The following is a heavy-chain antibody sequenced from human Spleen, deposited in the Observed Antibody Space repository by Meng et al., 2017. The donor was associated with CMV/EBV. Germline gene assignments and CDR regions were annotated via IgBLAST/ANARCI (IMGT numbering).Heavy chain of an antibody. J-gene: IGHJ4*02. V-gene: IGHV3-7*01. CDR3: ARRLALFDY. Sequence: GESLKISCAASGFTFSSYWMSWVRQAPGKGLEWVATIKEDGSEKHYVDSVKGRFTISRDNAKNSLHLQLNSLRDDDTAVYYCARRLALFDYWGQGTLVTVSS. CDR1: GFTFSSYW. D-gene: IGHD6-19*01. CDR2: IKEDGSEK.